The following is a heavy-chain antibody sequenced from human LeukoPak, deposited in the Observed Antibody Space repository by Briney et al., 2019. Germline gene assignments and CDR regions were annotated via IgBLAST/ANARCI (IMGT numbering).Heavy chain of an antibody. J-gene: IGHJ6*03. Sequence: SETLTLTCTVSGGSISSYYWSWIRQPPGKGLEWIGYIYYSGSTNYNPSLKSRVTISVDTSKNQFSLKLSSVTAADTAVYYCARDREYYMDVWGKGTTVTISS. D-gene: IGHD1-26*01. CDR1: GGSISSYY. CDR3: ARDREYYMDV. CDR2: IYYSGST. V-gene: IGHV4-59*01.